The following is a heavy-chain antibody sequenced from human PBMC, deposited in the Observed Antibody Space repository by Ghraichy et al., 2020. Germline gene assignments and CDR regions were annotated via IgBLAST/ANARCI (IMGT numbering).Heavy chain of an antibody. CDR1: GGSFSGYY. D-gene: IGHD2-15*01. J-gene: IGHJ4*02. Sequence: TLSLTCAVYGGSFSGYYWSWIRQPPGKGLEWIGEINHSGSTNYNPSLKSRVTVSVDTSKNQFSLKLNSVTAADTAVYYCATGGACRGGSCYHSFWGQGTLVTVSS. CDR2: INHSGST. CDR3: ATGGACRGGSCYHSF. V-gene: IGHV4-34*01.